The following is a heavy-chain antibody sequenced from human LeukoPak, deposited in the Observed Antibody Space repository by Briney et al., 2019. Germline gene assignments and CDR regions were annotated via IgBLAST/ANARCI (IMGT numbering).Heavy chain of an antibody. CDR2: MNPDSGNT. Sequence: ASVKVSCKASGYTFTSSDINWVRQATGQGLEWMGWMNPDSGNTGYAQKFQGRVTMTRNTSISTAYMELNSLRSEDTAVYYCAREGYYYGSGSYPYGYWGQGTLVTVSS. J-gene: IGHJ4*02. CDR3: AREGYYYGSGSYPYGY. D-gene: IGHD3-10*01. V-gene: IGHV1-8*01. CDR1: GYTFTSSD.